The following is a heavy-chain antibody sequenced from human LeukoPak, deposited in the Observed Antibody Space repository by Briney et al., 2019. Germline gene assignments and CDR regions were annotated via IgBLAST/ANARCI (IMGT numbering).Heavy chain of an antibody. V-gene: IGHV4-34*01. Sequence: SETLSLTCAVYGGSFSGYYWSWIRQPPGKGLEWIGEINHSGSTNYNPSLKSRVTISVDTSKNQFSLKLSSVTAADTAVYYCARGRGYSSGWYGRWFDPWGQGTLVTVSS. CDR2: INHSGST. CDR1: GGSFSGYY. J-gene: IGHJ5*02. D-gene: IGHD6-19*01. CDR3: ARGRGYSSGWYGRWFDP.